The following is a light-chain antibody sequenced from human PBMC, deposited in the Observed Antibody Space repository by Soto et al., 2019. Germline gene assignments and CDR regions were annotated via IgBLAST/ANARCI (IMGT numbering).Light chain of an antibody. V-gene: IGLV2-23*01. Sequence: QSVLTQPASVSGSPGQSITISCTGTSSDVGSYNLVSWYQQHPGKAPKLMIYEGSKRPSGVSNRFSGSKSGNTASLTISGLQAEDESNYYCCSYAGSNTRSLYDFGTGTKYT. CDR1: SSDVGSYNL. CDR3: CSYAGSNTRSLYD. CDR2: EGS. J-gene: IGLJ1*01.